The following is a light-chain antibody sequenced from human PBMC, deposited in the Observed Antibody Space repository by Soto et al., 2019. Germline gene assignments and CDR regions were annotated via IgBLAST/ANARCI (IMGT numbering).Light chain of an antibody. CDR1: ALPKQY. V-gene: IGLV3-25*03. CDR3: QSTDSSGSFVL. Sequence: SYELTQPPSVSVSPGQTARITCSGDALPKQYAYWYQQKPGQAPVVVISKDTERPSGIPERFSGSSSGTIVTLTISGVLAEDEADYYCQSTDSSGSFVLFGGGTKVTVL. J-gene: IGLJ2*01. CDR2: KDT.